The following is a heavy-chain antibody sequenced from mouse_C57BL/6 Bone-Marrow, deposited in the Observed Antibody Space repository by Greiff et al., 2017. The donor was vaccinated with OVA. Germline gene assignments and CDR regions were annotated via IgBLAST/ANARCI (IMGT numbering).Heavy chain of an antibody. Sequence: EVQLQQSGTVLARLGASVKMPFKTSGYTFTTYAMHWLKQRPGKGLAWIVAIYPGNSDTSYNQKFKGKAKLTAVTSARTDYMKLSSSTNDDSAVYYCTLLRVGFAYWGQGTLVTVSA. V-gene: IGHV1-5*01. CDR3: TLLRVGFAY. J-gene: IGHJ3*01. CDR2: IYPGNSDT. D-gene: IGHD1-1*01. CDR1: GYTFTTYA.